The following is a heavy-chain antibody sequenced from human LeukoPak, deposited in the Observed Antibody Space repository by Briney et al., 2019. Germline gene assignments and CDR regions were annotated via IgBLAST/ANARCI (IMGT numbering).Heavy chain of an antibody. CDR3: AREGGYSSSLAY. J-gene: IGHJ4*02. D-gene: IGHD6-13*01. V-gene: IGHV3-74*01. CDR1: GFTFSSYW. Sequence: PGGSLRLSCAASGFTFSSYWMRWVRQAPGKGLVWVSRIKTDGSSTSYADSVKGRFTISRDNAKNTLYLQMNSLRAEDTAVYYCAREGGYSSSLAYWGQGTLVTVSS. CDR2: IKTDGSST.